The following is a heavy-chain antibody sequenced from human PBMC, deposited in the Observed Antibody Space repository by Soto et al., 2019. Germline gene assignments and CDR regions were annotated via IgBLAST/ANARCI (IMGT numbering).Heavy chain of an antibody. V-gene: IGHV3-30-3*01. CDR3: ARDSGSGSYFTLFDFDY. Sequence: GGSLRLSCAASGFTFSSYAMHWVRQAPGKGLEWVAVISYDGSNKYYADSVKGRFTISRDNSKNTLYLQMNSLRAEDTAVYYCARDSGSGSYFTLFDFDYWGQGTLVTVSS. J-gene: IGHJ4*02. D-gene: IGHD1-26*01. CDR2: ISYDGSNK. CDR1: GFTFSSYA.